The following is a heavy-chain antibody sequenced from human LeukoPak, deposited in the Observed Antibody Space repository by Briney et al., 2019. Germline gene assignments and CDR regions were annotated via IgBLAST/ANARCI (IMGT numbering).Heavy chain of an antibody. J-gene: IGHJ4*02. D-gene: IGHD6-19*01. CDR1: GGSFSGYY. Sequence: SSETLSLTCTVYGGSFSGYYWSWIRQPPGKGLEWIGEINHSGSTNYNPSLKSRVTISVDTSKNQFSLKLSSVTAADTAVYYCARGPRRLDYWGQGTLVTVSS. CDR3: ARGPRRLDY. V-gene: IGHV4-34*01. CDR2: INHSGST.